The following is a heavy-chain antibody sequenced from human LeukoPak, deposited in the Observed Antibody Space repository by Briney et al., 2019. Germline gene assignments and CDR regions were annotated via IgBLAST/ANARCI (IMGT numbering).Heavy chain of an antibody. Sequence: GGSLRLSCAASGFTFSDYYMSWIRQAPGKGLEWVSYISSSGSTIYYADSVKGRFTISRDDSRNTLYLQMNSLRGDDTAVYYCAKDVGKWESLHFFDYWGQGTLVTVSS. CDR1: GFTFSDYY. D-gene: IGHD1-26*01. J-gene: IGHJ4*02. V-gene: IGHV3-11*01. CDR2: ISSSGSTI. CDR3: AKDVGKWESLHFFDY.